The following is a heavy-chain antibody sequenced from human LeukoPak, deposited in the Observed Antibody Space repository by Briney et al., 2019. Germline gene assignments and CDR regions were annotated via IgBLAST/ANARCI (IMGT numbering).Heavy chain of an antibody. V-gene: IGHV3-30-3*01. CDR2: ILYDGSSQ. D-gene: IGHD4-17*01. CDR3: ARDFRDYRDYVAYFDS. Sequence: PGRSLRLSCAASGFTFSTYAMHWVRQAPGKGLEWVAVILYDGSSQYYTDSVKGRFTISRDNSRNTLYLQMNSLKVEDTAVYYCARDFRDYRDYVAYFDSWGQGTLVTVYS. CDR1: GFTFSTYA. J-gene: IGHJ4*02.